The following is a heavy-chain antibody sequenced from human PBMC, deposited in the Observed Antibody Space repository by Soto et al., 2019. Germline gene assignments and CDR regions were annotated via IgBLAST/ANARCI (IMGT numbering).Heavy chain of an antibody. CDR3: ATHDGPAAAGLVLDF. V-gene: IGHV3-7*02. Sequence: EVQLVESGGGLVQPGGSLRLSCEASGFTFSSRWMTWVRQGPGKGLEWVANIKQDENGKDYVDSVKGRFTISRDNAKNSLYLQMTSLRAADTAVYYCATHDGPAAAGLVLDFWGQGTLVTVSS. CDR2: IKQDENGK. J-gene: IGHJ4*02. CDR1: GFTFSSRW. D-gene: IGHD6-13*01.